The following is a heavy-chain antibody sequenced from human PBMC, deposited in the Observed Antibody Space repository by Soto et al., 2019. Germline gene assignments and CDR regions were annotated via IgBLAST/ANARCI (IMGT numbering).Heavy chain of an antibody. D-gene: IGHD2-2*01. CDR2: ISYDGSNK. CDR1: GFTFSSYA. V-gene: IGHV3-30-3*01. Sequence: QVQLVESGGGVVQPGRSLRLSCAASGFTFSSYAMHWVRQAPGKGLEWVAVISYDGSNKYYADSVKGRFTISRDNSKNTRYLQINSLRAEDTAVYYCARARLDTPALDYWGQGSLVTVSS. CDR3: ARARLDTPALDY. J-gene: IGHJ4*02.